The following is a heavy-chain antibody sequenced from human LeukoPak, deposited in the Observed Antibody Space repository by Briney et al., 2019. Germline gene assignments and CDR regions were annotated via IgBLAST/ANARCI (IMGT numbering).Heavy chain of an antibody. CDR3: ARLRQWEPYFDY. Sequence: PSETLSLTCTVSGGSISSYYWSWIRQPPGKGLEWIGYIYYSGSTSYNPSLKSRVTISVDTSKNQFSLKLSSVTAADTAVYYCARLRQWEPYFDYWGQGTLVTVSS. D-gene: IGHD1-26*01. V-gene: IGHV4-59*01. CDR2: IYYSGST. CDR1: GGSISSYY. J-gene: IGHJ4*02.